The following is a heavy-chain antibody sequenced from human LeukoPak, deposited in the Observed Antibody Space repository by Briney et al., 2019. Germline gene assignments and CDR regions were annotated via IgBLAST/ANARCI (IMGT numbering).Heavy chain of an antibody. CDR3: ARGPNYVWGSYRYFDY. Sequence: SQTLSLTCTVSGGSISSGGYYWSWIRQSPGKGLEWIGYIYYSGSTSYNPSLKSRITVSVDTSKNQFSLKLTSVTAADTAMYYCARGPNYVWGSYRYFDYWGQGTLVTVS. CDR2: IYYSGST. CDR1: GGSISSGGYY. V-gene: IGHV4-30-4*01. J-gene: IGHJ4*02. D-gene: IGHD3-16*02.